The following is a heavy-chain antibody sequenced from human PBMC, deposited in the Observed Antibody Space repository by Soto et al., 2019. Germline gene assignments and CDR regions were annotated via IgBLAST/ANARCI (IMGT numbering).Heavy chain of an antibody. J-gene: IGHJ6*02. CDR1: GGXISSGDYY. V-gene: IGHV4-30-4*01. Sequence: PSETLSLTCTVSGGXISSGDYYWSXIRQPPGKGLEWIGYIYYSGSTYYNPSLKSRVTISVDTSKNQFSLKLSSVTAADTAVYYCARDRCTNGVCPAHGGMDVWGQGTTVTVSS. D-gene: IGHD2-8*01. CDR2: IYYSGST. CDR3: ARDRCTNGVCPAHGGMDV.